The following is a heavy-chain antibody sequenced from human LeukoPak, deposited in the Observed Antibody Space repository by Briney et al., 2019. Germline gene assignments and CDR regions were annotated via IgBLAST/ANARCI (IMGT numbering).Heavy chain of an antibody. CDR2: ISAYNGNT. Sequence: ASVKVSCKASGYTFTSYGINWVRQAPGQGLEWMGWISAYNGNTNYAQKLQGRVTMTTDTSTSTVYMELSSLRSEDTAVYYCAKSRKESPFDYWGQGTLVTVSS. D-gene: IGHD2/OR15-2a*01. CDR3: AKSRKESPFDY. V-gene: IGHV1-18*01. J-gene: IGHJ4*02. CDR1: GYTFTSYG.